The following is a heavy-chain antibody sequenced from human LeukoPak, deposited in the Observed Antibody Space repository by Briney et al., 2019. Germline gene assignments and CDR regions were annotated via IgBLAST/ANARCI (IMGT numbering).Heavy chain of an antibody. CDR2: IYYSGST. D-gene: IGHD1-26*01. Sequence: AEPLSLTCTVSGGPNSSSSYYWPWIRQPPGKGLEWIGSIYYSGSTYYNPSLKSRVTISVDTSKHQFSLKLSSVAAEETAVYYCARGEYSGGYEYFQRWGQGTLVTVSS. V-gene: IGHV4-39*01. CDR1: GGPNSSSSYY. J-gene: IGHJ1*01. CDR3: ARGEYSGGYEYFQR.